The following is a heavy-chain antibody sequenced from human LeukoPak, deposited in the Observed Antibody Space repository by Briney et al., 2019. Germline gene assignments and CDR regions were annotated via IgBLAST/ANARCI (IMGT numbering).Heavy chain of an antibody. J-gene: IGHJ4*02. CDR3: AKATYYYDSSGYYSPNYFDY. D-gene: IGHD3-22*01. CDR1: GFTFSSYA. Sequence: PGGSLRLSCAASGFTFSSYAMSWVRQAPGKGLEWVSAISGSGGSTYYADSVKGRFTISRDNSKNTLYLQMNSLRAEDTAVYYCAKATYYYDSSGYYSPNYFDYWGQGTLVPVSS. V-gene: IGHV3-23*01. CDR2: ISGSGGST.